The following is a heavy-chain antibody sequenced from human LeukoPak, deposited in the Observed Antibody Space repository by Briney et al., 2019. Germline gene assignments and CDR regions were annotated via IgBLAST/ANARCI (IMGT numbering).Heavy chain of an antibody. V-gene: IGHV4-59*08. Sequence: SETLSLTCTVSGGSISSYYWSWIRQPPGKGLEWIGYINYSGSTNYNPSLKSRVTISVDTSKNQFSLKLSSVTAADTAVYYCARVDPGYCGSTTSCWPFDIWGQGTMVTVSS. J-gene: IGHJ3*02. CDR3: ARVDPGYCGSTTSCWPFDI. D-gene: IGHD2-2*01. CDR2: INYSGST. CDR1: GGSISSYY.